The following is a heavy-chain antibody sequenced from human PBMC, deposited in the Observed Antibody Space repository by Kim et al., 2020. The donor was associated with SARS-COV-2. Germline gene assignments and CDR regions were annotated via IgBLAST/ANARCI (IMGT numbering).Heavy chain of an antibody. J-gene: IGHJ4*02. D-gene: IGHD3-22*01. V-gene: IGHV4-31*03. Sequence: SETLSLTCNVSGDSISSGGHYWSWIRQHPGKGLEWIGYIYHSGTTYYNPSLMSRVTISMDTSKNQFSLNLNSVTAADTAVYYCARVGYYYDTSGFPSAGNYYFDYWGQGALVTVSS. CDR3: ARVGYYYDTSGFPSAGNYYFDY. CDR1: GDSISSGGHY. CDR2: IYHSGTT.